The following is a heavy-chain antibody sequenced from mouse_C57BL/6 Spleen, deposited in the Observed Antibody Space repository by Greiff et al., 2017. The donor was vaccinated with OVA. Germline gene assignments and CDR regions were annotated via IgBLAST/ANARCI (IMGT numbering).Heavy chain of an antibody. CDR2: IDPSDSYT. D-gene: IGHD2-1*01. Sequence: QVQLQQSGAELVMPGASVKLSCKASGYTFTSYWMHWVKQRPGQGLEWIGEIDPSDSYTNYNQKFKGKSTLTVDKSSSTAYMQLSSLTSEDSAVDYCARGGNPWYFDYWGQGTTLTVSS. CDR3: ARGGNPWYFDY. J-gene: IGHJ2*01. V-gene: IGHV1-69*01. CDR1: GYTFTSYW.